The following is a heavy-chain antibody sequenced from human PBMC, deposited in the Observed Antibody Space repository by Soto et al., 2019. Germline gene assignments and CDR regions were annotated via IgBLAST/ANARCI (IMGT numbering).Heavy chain of an antibody. CDR1: GGSFSGYY. CDR2: INHSGST. Sequence: SETLSLTCAVYGGSFSGYYWSWIRQPPGKGLEWIGEINHSGSTNYNPSLKSRVTISVDTSKNQFSLKLSSVTAADTAVYYCARYLGYCSSTSCKRGDYYYGMDVCGQGTTVTVSS. CDR3: ARYLGYCSSTSCKRGDYYYGMDV. J-gene: IGHJ6*02. D-gene: IGHD2-2*01. V-gene: IGHV4-34*01.